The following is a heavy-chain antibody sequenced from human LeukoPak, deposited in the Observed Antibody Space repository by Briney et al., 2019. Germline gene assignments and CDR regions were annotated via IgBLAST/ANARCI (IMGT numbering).Heavy chain of an antibody. CDR1: GGSTSSSNW. J-gene: IGHJ3*02. CDR2: IYHSGST. CDR3: ARDKQGAANDAFDI. Sequence: ASETLSLTCTVSGGSTSSSNWWSWVRQPPGKGLEWIGEIYHSGSTNYNPSLKSRVTISVDKSKNQFSLKLSSVTAADTAVYYCARDKQGAANDAFDIWGQGTMVTVSS. D-gene: IGHD1-26*01. V-gene: IGHV4-4*02.